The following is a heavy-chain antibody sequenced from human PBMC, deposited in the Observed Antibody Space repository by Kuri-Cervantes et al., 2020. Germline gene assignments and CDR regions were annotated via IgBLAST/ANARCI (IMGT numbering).Heavy chain of an antibody. V-gene: IGHV3-21*01. CDR3: ARAPEWELLHYFDY. J-gene: IGHJ4*02. Sequence: GESLKISCAASGFTFSSYSMNWVRQAPGKGLEWVSSISSSSSYIYYADSVKGRFTISRDNAKNTLYLQMNSLRAEDTAVYYCARAPEWELLHYFDYWGQGTLVTVSS. D-gene: IGHD1-26*01. CDR1: GFTFSSYS. CDR2: ISSSSSYI.